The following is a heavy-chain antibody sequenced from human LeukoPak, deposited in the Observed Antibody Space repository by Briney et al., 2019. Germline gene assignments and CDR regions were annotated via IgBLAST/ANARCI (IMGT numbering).Heavy chain of an antibody. CDR2: ISAYNGNT. CDR1: GYTFTSYG. V-gene: IGHV1-18*01. Sequence: ASVTVSCKASGYTFTSYGISWVRQAPGQGLEWMGWISAYNGNTNYAQKLQGRVTMTTDTSTNTAYMELRSLRSDDTAVYYCARKGSLLWFGELNYYFDYWGQGTLVTVSS. D-gene: IGHD3-10*01. CDR3: ARKGSLLWFGELNYYFDY. J-gene: IGHJ4*02.